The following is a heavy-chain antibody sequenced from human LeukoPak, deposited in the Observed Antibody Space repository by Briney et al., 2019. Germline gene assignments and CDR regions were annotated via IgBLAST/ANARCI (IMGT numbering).Heavy chain of an antibody. D-gene: IGHD3-16*01. CDR3: AKDDAWGRYKD. CDR1: GFTFSNYN. Sequence: GGSLRLSCAASGFTFSNYNMNWVRQAPGKGLEWVSGISPSGGITYYTDSVKGRFTISRDNSKNTVSLQMNSLRGDDTAVYYCAKDDAWGRYKDWGQGTLVTVSS. CDR2: ISPSGGIT. J-gene: IGHJ1*01. V-gene: IGHV3-23*01.